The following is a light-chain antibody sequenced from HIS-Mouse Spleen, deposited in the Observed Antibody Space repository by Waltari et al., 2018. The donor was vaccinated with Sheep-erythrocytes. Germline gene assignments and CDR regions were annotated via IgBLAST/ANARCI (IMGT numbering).Light chain of an antibody. CDR3: CSYAGSYNHV. CDR1: SSYCGGYNF. Sequence: QSALTQPPSASGSPGQSVTISCTGTSSYCGGYNFVSRYQQHPGKAPKLMIYEVSKRPSGVPDRFSGSKSGNTASLTISGLQAEDEADYYCCSYAGSYNHVFATGTKVTVL. J-gene: IGLJ1*01. CDR2: EVS. V-gene: IGLV2-8*01.